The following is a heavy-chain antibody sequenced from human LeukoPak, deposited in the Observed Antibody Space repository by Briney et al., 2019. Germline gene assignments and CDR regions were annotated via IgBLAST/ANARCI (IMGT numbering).Heavy chain of an antibody. CDR2: IYYSGST. CDR1: GGSISSGDYY. D-gene: IGHD1/OR15-1a*01. Sequence: SETLSLTCTVSGGSISSGDYYWSWTRQPPGKGLEWIGYIYYSGSTYYNPSLKSRATISVDTSKNQFSLKLSSVTAADTAVYYCARDRTGVLDIWGQGTMVTVSS. J-gene: IGHJ3*02. CDR3: ARDRTGVLDI. V-gene: IGHV4-30-4*01.